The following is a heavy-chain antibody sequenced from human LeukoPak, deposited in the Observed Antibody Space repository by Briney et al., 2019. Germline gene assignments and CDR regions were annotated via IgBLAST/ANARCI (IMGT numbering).Heavy chain of an antibody. J-gene: IGHJ5*02. CDR2: ISGSSTHI. Sequence: GGSLRLSCAASGFTFSDYSMNWVRQAPGMGLEWVSSISGSSTHILYADSVKGRFTISRDNAKNSLYLQMNSLRAEDTALYYCAKDKDWRFGELSWFDPWGQGTLVTVSS. CDR1: GFTFSDYS. D-gene: IGHD3-10*01. CDR3: AKDKDWRFGELSWFDP. V-gene: IGHV3-21*04.